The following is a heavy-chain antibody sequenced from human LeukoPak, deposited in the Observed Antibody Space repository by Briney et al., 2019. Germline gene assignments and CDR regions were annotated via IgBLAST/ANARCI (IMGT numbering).Heavy chain of an antibody. CDR3: ARDLYSRSWYFVSPGGY. Sequence: GGSLRLSCAASEFTFDDYGMSWVRQAPGKGLEWVSGINWNGGSSVYADSVKGRFTISRDNAKNSLYLQMNSLRAEDTALYYCARDLYSRSWYFVSPGGYWGQGTLVTVSS. CDR1: EFTFDDYG. V-gene: IGHV3-20*04. J-gene: IGHJ4*02. CDR2: INWNGGSS. D-gene: IGHD6-13*01.